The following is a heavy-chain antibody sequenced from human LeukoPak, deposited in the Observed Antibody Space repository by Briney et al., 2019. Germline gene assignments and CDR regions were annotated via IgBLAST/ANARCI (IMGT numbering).Heavy chain of an antibody. V-gene: IGHV1-18*01. CDR2: VSAYNGNT. CDR1: GYSFTSYG. Sequence: GASVKVSCKASGYSFTSYGISWVGQAPGQGLEWMGWVSAYNGNTHYAQKLQGSVTMTTDTSTNTAYMELRSLTSDDTAVYYCARDMGGYPYYFDYWGQGTLVTVSS. D-gene: IGHD3-22*01. CDR3: ARDMGGYPYYFDY. J-gene: IGHJ4*02.